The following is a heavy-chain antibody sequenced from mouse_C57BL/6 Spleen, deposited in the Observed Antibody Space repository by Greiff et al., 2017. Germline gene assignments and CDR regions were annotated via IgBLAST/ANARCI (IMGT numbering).Heavy chain of an antibody. V-gene: IGHV1-81*01. CDR1: GYTFTSYG. CDR2: IYPRSGDT. CDR3: APYDYDSNHEGFAY. Sequence: VQLQQSGAELARPGASVKLSCKASGYTFTSYGIRWVKQRTGQGLEWIGEIYPRSGDTYYNEKFKGKATLTADKSSSTAYMELRSLTSEDSAVYYCAPYDYDSNHEGFAYWGQGTLVTVSA. D-gene: IGHD2-5*01. J-gene: IGHJ3*01.